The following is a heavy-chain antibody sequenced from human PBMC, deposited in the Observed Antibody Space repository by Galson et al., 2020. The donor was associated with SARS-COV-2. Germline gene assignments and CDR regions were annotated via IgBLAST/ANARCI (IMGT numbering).Heavy chain of an antibody. CDR3: ARGPSYCGGDCPSYYYYYMDV. J-gene: IGHJ6*03. V-gene: IGHV4-39*01. Sequence: SQTLSLTCTVSGGSISSSSYYWGWIRQPPGKGLEWIGSIYYSGSTYYNPSLKSRVTISVDTSKNQFSLKLSSVTAADTAVYYCARGPSYCGGDCPSYYYYYMDVWGKGTTVTVSS. CDR1: GGSISSSSYY. CDR2: IYYSGST. D-gene: IGHD2-21*02.